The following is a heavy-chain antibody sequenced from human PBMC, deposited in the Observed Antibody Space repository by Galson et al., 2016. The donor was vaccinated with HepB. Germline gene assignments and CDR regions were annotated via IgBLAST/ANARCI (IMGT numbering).Heavy chain of an antibody. D-gene: IGHD6-6*01. CDR3: ARQAKYSSSSRGYYYTMDV. CDR1: GSKFTDYW. Sequence: QSGAEVKKPGESLKISCKGSGSKFTDYWIGWVRQMPGKGLEWMGIIYPGDSDTKYSPSFQGQVTISADKFITTAYLQWSSLKASDTAIDYCARQAKYSSSSRGYYYTMDVWGQGTTVTVSS. CDR2: IYPGDSDT. J-gene: IGHJ6*02. V-gene: IGHV5-51*01.